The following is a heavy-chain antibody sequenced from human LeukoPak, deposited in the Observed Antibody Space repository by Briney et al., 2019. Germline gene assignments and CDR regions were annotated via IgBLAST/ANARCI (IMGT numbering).Heavy chain of an antibody. D-gene: IGHD6-19*01. CDR1: GFTFDDYG. J-gene: IGHJ4*02. CDR3: ASLAVAGPSGY. Sequence: GGSLRLSCAASGFTFDDYGMSWVRQAPGKGLEWVSGINWNGGSTGYADSVKGRFTISRDNAKNSLYLQMNSLRVEDTALYYCASLAVAGPSGYWGQGTLVTVSS. V-gene: IGHV3-20*04. CDR2: INWNGGST.